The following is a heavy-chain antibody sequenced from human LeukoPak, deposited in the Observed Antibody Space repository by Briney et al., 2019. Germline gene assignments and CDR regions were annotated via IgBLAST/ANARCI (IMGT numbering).Heavy chain of an antibody. J-gene: IGHJ4*02. CDR1: GSSINVYY. D-gene: IGHD3-22*01. Sequence: NPSETLSLTCTVSGSSINVYYWSWIRQSPGKGLDWIAYISYSGSTNYNPSLKCRATISVDTSKNQFSLRLSSVTAADTAVYYCARLHGGYYPDYWGQGTLVTVSS. CDR2: ISYSGST. V-gene: IGHV4-59*12. CDR3: ARLHGGYYPDY.